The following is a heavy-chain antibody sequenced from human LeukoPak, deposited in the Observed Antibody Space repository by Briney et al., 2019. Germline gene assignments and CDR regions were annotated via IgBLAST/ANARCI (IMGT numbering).Heavy chain of an antibody. CDR1: GFTFSSYS. Sequence: PGGSLRLSCAASGFTFSSYSMNWVRQAPGKGLEWVSSISSNSSYIYYADSVKGRFTISRDSFKNTLYLQMNSLRPEDTAVYYCAKEGDYYGSGSYRDGFDIWGQGTRATVSS. CDR2: ISSNSSYI. V-gene: IGHV3-21*01. CDR3: AKEGDYYGSGSYRDGFDI. D-gene: IGHD3-10*01. J-gene: IGHJ3*02.